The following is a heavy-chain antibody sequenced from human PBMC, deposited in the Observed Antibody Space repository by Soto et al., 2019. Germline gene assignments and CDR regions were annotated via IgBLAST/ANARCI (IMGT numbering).Heavy chain of an antibody. V-gene: IGHV3-30*18. CDR3: AKDISLGMEQWLSPG. Sequence: QVQLVESGGGVVQPGRSLRLSCAASGFTFSSYGMHWVRQAPGKGLEWVAVISYDGSNKYYADSVKGRFTISRDNSKNTLYLQMNSLRAEDTAVYYCAKDISLGMEQWLSPGWGQGTLVTVSS. J-gene: IGHJ4*02. CDR1: GFTFSSYG. CDR2: ISYDGSNK. D-gene: IGHD6-19*01.